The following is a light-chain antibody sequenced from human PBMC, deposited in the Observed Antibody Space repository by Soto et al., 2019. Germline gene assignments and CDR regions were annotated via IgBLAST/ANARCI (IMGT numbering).Light chain of an antibody. Sequence: SVLTQPASVSGSPGQSITISCTGTSSDVGGYNYVSWYQQHPGKAPKLMIYDVSNRPSGVSNRFSGSKSGNTASLTISGLQAEDEADYYSSSYNSSSPDVFGTGTKVTVL. CDR3: SSYNSSSPDV. CDR2: DVS. CDR1: SSDVGGYNY. V-gene: IGLV2-14*01. J-gene: IGLJ1*01.